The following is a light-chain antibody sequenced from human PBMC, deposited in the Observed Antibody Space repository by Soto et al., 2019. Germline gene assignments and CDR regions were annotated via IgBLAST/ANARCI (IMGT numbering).Light chain of an antibody. CDR1: TSNLGSNF. CDR2: RND. V-gene: IGLV1-47*01. Sequence: QSVLTQPPSASGTPGQRVTISCSGSTSNLGSNFVYWYQQVPGAAPKLLISRNDQRPSGVPDRFSGSKSGTSASLAISGLRSGDEGDYHCAAWDDTLSGVVFGGGTKLTVL. J-gene: IGLJ3*02. CDR3: AAWDDTLSGVV.